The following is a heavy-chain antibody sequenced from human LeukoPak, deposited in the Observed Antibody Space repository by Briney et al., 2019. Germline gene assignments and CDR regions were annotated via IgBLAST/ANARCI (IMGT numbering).Heavy chain of an antibody. CDR3: ALVVAADFPNHWFDP. CDR1: GFTFTSYS. D-gene: IGHD2-15*01. CDR2: ISSSSSYI. V-gene: IGHV3-21*01. J-gene: IGHJ5*02. Sequence: GGSQRLSCAASGFTFTSYSMNWVRQAPGKGLEWVSSISSSSSYIYYADSVKGRFTISRDNAKNSLYLQMNSLRAEDTAVYYCALVVAADFPNHWFDPWGQGTLVTVSS.